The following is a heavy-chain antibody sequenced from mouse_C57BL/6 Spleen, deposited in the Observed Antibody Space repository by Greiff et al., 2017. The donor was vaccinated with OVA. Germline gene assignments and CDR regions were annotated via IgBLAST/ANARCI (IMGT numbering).Heavy chain of an antibody. V-gene: IGHV1-52*01. CDR3: EGYAYDSSVEDYFDY. J-gene: IGHJ2*01. Sequence: QVQLQQPGAELVRPGSSVKLSCKASGYTFTSYWMHWVKQRPIQGLEWIGNIDPSDSETHYNHKFKAKATLTVDTSSSTAYMQLSSLTSEDSAVYYCEGYAYDSSVEDYFDYWGQGTTLTVSS. CDR2: IDPSDSET. D-gene: IGHD1-1*01. CDR1: GYTFTSYW.